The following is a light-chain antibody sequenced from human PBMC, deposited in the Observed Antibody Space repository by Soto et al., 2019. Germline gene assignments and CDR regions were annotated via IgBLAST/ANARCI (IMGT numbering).Light chain of an antibody. J-gene: IGLJ2*01. Sequence: QSVLTQSPSASASLVASVKLTCTLSSGHSSYAIAWHQQQPEKGPRYLMKLNSDGSHSKGDGIPDRFSGSSSGAERYLTISSLQSEDEADYYCQTWGTGTVVFGGGTKLTVL. CDR2: LNSDGSH. V-gene: IGLV4-69*01. CDR3: QTWGTGTVV. CDR1: SGHSSYA.